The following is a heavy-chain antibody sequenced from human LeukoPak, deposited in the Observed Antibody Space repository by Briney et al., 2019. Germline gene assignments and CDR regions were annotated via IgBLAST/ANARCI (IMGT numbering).Heavy chain of an antibody. D-gene: IGHD6-13*01. Sequence: PGGSLRLSCAASGFTFSSYAMSWVRQAPGKGLEWVSSISGSGSSTYYADSVKGRFTISRDNSKNTLYLQMNSLRAEDTAVYYCAKDEDMAAAGTRLFDYWGQGTLVTVSS. CDR1: GFTFSSYA. V-gene: IGHV3-23*01. CDR2: ISGSGSST. CDR3: AKDEDMAAAGTRLFDY. J-gene: IGHJ4*02.